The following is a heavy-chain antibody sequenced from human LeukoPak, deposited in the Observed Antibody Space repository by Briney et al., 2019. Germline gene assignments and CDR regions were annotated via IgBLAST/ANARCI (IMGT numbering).Heavy chain of an antibody. V-gene: IGHV1-18*01. CDR2: ISALNGNT. J-gene: IGHJ4*02. Sequence: ASVKVSCQASGYTFISYGISWVRQAPGQGLEWMGWISALNGNTNYAQMVQGRVTMTTDTSTSTAYMELRSLRSDDTAVYYCARDGGCSSYDSSNYWPLDYWGQGTLVTVSS. D-gene: IGHD3-22*01. CDR1: GYTFISYG. CDR3: ARDGGCSSYDSSNYWPLDY.